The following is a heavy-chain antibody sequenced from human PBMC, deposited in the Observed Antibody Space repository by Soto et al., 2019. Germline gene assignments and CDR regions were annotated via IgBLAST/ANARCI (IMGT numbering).Heavy chain of an antibody. J-gene: IGHJ6*02. V-gene: IGHV4-34*01. CDR3: ARGRGYQLITGYYYYGMDV. CDR2: INHSGST. Sequence: PSETLSLTCAVYGGSFSGYYWSWIREPPGKGLEWIGEINHSGSTNYNPSLKSRVTISVDTSKNQFSLKLSSVTAADTAVYYCARGRGYQLITGYYYYGMDVWGQGTTVTVSS. CDR1: GGSFSGYY. D-gene: IGHD2-2*01.